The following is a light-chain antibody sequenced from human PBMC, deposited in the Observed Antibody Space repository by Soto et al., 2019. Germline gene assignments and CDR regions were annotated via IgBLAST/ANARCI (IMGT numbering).Light chain of an antibody. CDR1: QSISTY. V-gene: IGKV1-39*01. Sequence: DIQMTQSPPSLSASVGDRVTITCRASQSISTYLNWYQQKPGKAPKLLIYAASSLPSGVPSRFRGSGSEPHFSLPINSLQPEDCATYYCQQSYSTPWTFCQGTKVEIK. CDR2: AAS. J-gene: IGKJ1*01. CDR3: QQSYSTPWT.